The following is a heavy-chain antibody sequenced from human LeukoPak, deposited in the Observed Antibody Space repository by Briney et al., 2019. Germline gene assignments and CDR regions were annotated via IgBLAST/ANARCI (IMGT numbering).Heavy chain of an antibody. D-gene: IGHD6-13*01. CDR3: AREDSSSWRSKHFDY. V-gene: IGHV3-66*01. CDR2: IYSGGST. CDR1: GFTVSSNY. J-gene: IGHJ4*02. Sequence: GGSLRLSCAASGFTVSSNYMSWVRQAPGKGLEWDSVIYSGGSTHYADSVKGRFTISRDNSKNTLYLQMNSLRAEDTAVYYCAREDSSSWRSKHFDYWGQGTLVTVSS.